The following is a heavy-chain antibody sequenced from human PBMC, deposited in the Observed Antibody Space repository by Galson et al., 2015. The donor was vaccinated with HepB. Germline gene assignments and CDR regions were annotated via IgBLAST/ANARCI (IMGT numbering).Heavy chain of an antibody. J-gene: IGHJ4*02. CDR3: ARGGNYYDSSGYYVGYHFDY. V-gene: IGHV4-34*01. CDR2: INHSGST. D-gene: IGHD3-22*01. Sequence: EINHSGSTHYNPSLKSRVTISVDTSKNRFSLKLSSVTAADTAVYYCARGGNYYDSSGYYVGYHFDYWGQGTLVTVSS.